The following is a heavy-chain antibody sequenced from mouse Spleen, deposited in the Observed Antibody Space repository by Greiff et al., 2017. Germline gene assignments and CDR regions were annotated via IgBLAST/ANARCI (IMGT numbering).Heavy chain of an antibody. CDR1: GFTFSSFG. J-gene: IGHJ2*01. CDR2: ISSGSSTI. Sequence: EVKVEESGGGLVQPGGSRKLSCAASGFTFSSFGMHWVRQAPEKGLEWVAYISSGSSTIYYADTVKGRFTISRDNPKNTLFLQMTSLRSEDTAMYYCARQRYRYDVGYFDYWGQGTTLTVSS. CDR3: ARQRYRYDVGYFDY. V-gene: IGHV5-17*02. D-gene: IGHD2-14*01.